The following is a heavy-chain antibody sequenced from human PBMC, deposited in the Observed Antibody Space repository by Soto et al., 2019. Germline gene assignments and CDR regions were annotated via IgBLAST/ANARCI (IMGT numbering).Heavy chain of an antibody. D-gene: IGHD3-22*01. CDR3: ARHTGGKLAYYRSGLTA. Sequence: GESLKMSSKGSGYSFTSYWIGWVRQVPGKGLEWMGIIYPGESDTRYSPSFQGQVTISAVKSISTAYLQWSSLKASDTAMSYCARHTGGKLAYYRSGLTAWDLRTRLTVSS. CDR2: IYPGESDT. J-gene: IGHJ6*02. CDR1: GYSFTSYW. V-gene: IGHV5-51*01.